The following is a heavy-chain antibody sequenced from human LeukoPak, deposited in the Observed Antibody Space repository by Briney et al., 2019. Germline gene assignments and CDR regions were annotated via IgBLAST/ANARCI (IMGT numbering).Heavy chain of an antibody. CDR2: INHSGST. J-gene: IGHJ4*02. V-gene: IGHV4-34*01. CDR1: GGSFSGYY. D-gene: IGHD4-17*01. Sequence: SETLSLTCAVYGGSFSGYYWSWIRQPPGKGLEWIGEINHSGSTNYNPSLKSRVTISLDTSKNQFSLKLSSVTAADTAVYYCARGKVHRDYDIPYWGQGSLLTVSS. CDR3: ARGKVHRDYDIPY.